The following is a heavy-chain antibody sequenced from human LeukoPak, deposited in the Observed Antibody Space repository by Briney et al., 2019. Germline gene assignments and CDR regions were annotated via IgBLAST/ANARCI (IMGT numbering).Heavy chain of an antibody. CDR1: GGSFSGYY. D-gene: IGHD3-22*01. Sequence: SETLSLTCAVYGGSFSGYYWSWIRQPPGKGLEWIGEINHSGSTNYNPSLKSRVTISVDTSKNQFPLKLSSVTAADTAVYYCARDGGLDSSGYYFDYWGQGTLVTVSS. V-gene: IGHV4-34*01. CDR3: ARDGGLDSSGYYFDY. CDR2: INHSGST. J-gene: IGHJ4*02.